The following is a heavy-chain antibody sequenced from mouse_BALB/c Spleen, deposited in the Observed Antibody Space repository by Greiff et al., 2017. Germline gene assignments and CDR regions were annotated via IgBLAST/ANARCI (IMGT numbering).Heavy chain of an antibody. Sequence: EVKLVESGPGLVKPSQSLSLTCTVTGYSITSDYAWNWIRQFPGNKLEWMGYISYSGSTSYNPSLKSRISITRDTSKNQFFLQLNSVTTDDTATYYCARWRDHYGYDGGYWGQGTTLTVSS. CDR3: ARWRDHYGYDGGY. D-gene: IGHD2-2*01. J-gene: IGHJ2*01. V-gene: IGHV3-2*02. CDR1: GYSITSDYA. CDR2: ISYSGST.